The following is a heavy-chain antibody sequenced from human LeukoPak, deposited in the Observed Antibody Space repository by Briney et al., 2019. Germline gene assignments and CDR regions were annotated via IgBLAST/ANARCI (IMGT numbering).Heavy chain of an antibody. J-gene: IGHJ5*02. CDR3: ARAFPNVYGSGLHNWFDP. D-gene: IGHD3-10*01. CDR1: GGSISSSNYY. V-gene: IGHV4-39*01. CDR2: ILHSGIT. Sequence: SETLSLTCTVSGGSISSSNYYWAWIRQTPGKGLEWIGSILHSGITFYNPSLKSRVTISVDTSKNQFSLNLSSVTAADTTIYYCARAFPNVYGSGLHNWFDPWGQGTLVTVSS.